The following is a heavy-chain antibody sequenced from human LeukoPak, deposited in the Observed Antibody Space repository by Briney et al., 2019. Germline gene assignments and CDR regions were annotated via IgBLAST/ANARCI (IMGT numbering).Heavy chain of an antibody. CDR3: ARLRTSIDY. CDR2: INPSGGST. CDR1: GYTFTSSYD. J-gene: IGHJ4*02. Sequence: EASVKVSCKASGYTFTSSYDINWVRQAPGQGLEWMGIINPSGGSTSYAPKFQGRVTMTRDTSTSTVYMELSSLRSEDTAVYYCARLRTSIDYWGQGTLVTVSS. V-gene: IGHV1-46*01. D-gene: IGHD1-14*01.